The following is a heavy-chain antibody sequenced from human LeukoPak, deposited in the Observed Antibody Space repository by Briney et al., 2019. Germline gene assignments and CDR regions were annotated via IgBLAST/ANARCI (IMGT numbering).Heavy chain of an antibody. V-gene: IGHV3-15*01. CDR1: AFTFSYAW. J-gene: IGHJ4*02. CDR2: IRGKTDGGTT. CDR3: TTEMDTAIYY. D-gene: IGHD5-18*01. Sequence: GGSLRLSCGASAFTFSYAWMTWVRQAPGKGLEWVGRIRGKTDGGTTDYAAPVKGRFTISRDDSKNTLYLQMDSLRTEYTAVYSCTTEMDTAIYYWGQGTLVTVSS.